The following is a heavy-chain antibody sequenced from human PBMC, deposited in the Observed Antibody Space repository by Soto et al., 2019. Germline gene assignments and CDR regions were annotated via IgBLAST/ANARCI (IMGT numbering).Heavy chain of an antibody. Sequence: QVQLVESGGGVVQPGRSLRLSCAVSGFTVSTYGMHWVRQAPGKGLEWVAVISRDGGTKFYADSVKGRFTISRDNSRNKLFLERSSLGVDDMAVYYCLGEVASGYWGQGTLVTVSS. J-gene: IGHJ4*02. CDR3: LGEVASGY. D-gene: IGHD3-10*01. V-gene: IGHV3-30*03. CDR1: GFTVSTYG. CDR2: ISRDGGTK.